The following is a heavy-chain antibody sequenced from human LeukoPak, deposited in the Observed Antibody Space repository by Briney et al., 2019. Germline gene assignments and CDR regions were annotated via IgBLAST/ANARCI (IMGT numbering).Heavy chain of an antibody. CDR2: IYPGGSDT. D-gene: IGHD6-6*01. CDR1: GYSFTSYW. J-gene: IGHJ4*02. V-gene: IGHV5-51*01. CDR3: AREYSSSSLHSDY. Sequence: GGSLRLSCKGSGYSFTSYWIGWVRQMPGKGLEWMGIIYPGGSDTRYSPSFQGQVTISADKSISTAYLQWSSLKASDTAMYYCAREYSSSSLHSDYWGQGTLVTVSS.